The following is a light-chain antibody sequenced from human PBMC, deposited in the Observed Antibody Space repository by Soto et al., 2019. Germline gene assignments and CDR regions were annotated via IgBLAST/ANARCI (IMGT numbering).Light chain of an antibody. J-gene: IGLJ1*01. V-gene: IGLV1-40*01. CDR3: QSYDNSLGGSYV. Sequence: QSVLTQPPSVSGAPGQRVTISCTGSSSNIGAGYDVHWYQHLPGTAPKLLIYGFTTRPSGVPDRFSGSQSGTSASLAITGLQAEDEADYYCQSYDNSLGGSYVFGTGTKLTVL. CDR2: GFT. CDR1: SSNIGAGYD.